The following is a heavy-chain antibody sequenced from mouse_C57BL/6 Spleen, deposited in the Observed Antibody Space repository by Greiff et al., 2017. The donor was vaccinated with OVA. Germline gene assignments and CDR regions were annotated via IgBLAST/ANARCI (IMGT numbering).Heavy chain of an antibody. Sequence: QVQLQQSGAELVRPGASVKLSCKASGYTFTDYYINWVKQRPGQGLEWIARIYPGSGNTYYNEKFKGKATLTAEKSSSTAYMQLSSLTSEDSAVYFCARGRADFDYWGQGTTLTVSS. CDR2: IYPGSGNT. CDR3: ARGRADFDY. J-gene: IGHJ2*01. CDR1: GYTFTDYY. D-gene: IGHD3-3*01. V-gene: IGHV1-76*01.